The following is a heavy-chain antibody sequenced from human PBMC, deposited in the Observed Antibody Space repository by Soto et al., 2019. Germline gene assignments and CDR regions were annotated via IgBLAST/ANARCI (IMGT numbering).Heavy chain of an antibody. CDR2: ISTYNGNT. V-gene: IGHV1-18*01. Sequence: QVQQVQSGAEVKKPGASVKVSCKASGYTFTSYDISWVRQAPGQGLEWMGWISTYNGNTNYAQKLQGRVTMTTDTSTSTAYMELRSLRSDDTAVYYCARGFRVAATRWWFDPWGQGTLVTVSS. CDR3: ARGFRVAATRWWFDP. CDR1: GYTFTSYD. D-gene: IGHD2-15*01. J-gene: IGHJ5*02.